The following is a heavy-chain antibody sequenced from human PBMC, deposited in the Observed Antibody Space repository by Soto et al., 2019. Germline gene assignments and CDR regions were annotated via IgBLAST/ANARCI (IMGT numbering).Heavy chain of an antibody. D-gene: IGHD3-22*01. CDR1: GYTFTGNA. V-gene: IGHV1-3*04. J-gene: IGHJ4*02. CDR2: INTGNGNT. CDR3: ATEGYDRSSYPRGY. Sequence: QVHLVQSGAEVKKPGASVKVSCKASGYTFTGNAMHWVRQAPGQRLEWMGWINTGNGNTKYSQKFQGRVTISRDTSATTTYMELSSLRFEDTAVYYCATEGYDRSSYPRGYWGQGTLVTGSS.